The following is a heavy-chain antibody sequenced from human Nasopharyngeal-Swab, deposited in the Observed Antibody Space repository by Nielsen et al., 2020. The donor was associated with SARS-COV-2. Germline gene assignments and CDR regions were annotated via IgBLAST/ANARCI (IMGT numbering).Heavy chain of an antibody. V-gene: IGHV3-7*01. CDR1: GFTFSSYN. D-gene: IGHD3-3*02. CDR3: ARVGLSDWYFDL. J-gene: IGHJ2*01. Sequence: GESLKISCAASGFTFSSYNMSWVRQAPGKGLEWVANIKQDGSEKYYVDSVKGRFTISRDNAKNSLYLQMNSLRAEDTAVYYCARVGLSDWYFDLWGRGTLVTVSS. CDR2: IKQDGSEK.